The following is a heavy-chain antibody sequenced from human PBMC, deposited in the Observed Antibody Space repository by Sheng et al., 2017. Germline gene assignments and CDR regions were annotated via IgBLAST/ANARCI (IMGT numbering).Heavy chain of an antibody. CDR3: ASIPERLDYGDSDSSY. CDR1: GFTFSSYA. V-gene: IGHV3-23*04. J-gene: IGHJ4*02. Sequence: EVQLVESGGGLVQPGGSLRLSCAASGFTFSSYAMSWVRQAPGKGLEWVSAISGSGGSTYYADSVKGRFTISRDNSKNTLYLQMNSLRAEDTAVYYCASIPERLDYGDSDSSYWGQGTLVTV. CDR2: ISGSGGST. D-gene: IGHD4-17*01.